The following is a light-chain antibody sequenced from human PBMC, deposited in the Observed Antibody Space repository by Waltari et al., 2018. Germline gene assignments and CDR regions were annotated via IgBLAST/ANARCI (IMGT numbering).Light chain of an antibody. Sequence: QSALTQSASVSGTPGQSITISCTGTSRDVGRYDYVSWYQHHPGRAPKLLIPGVTDRASGVSDRFSGSKSGHTASLTISGLQTEDEADYYCTSYTSSTTTPYVFGTGTQVTV. J-gene: IGLJ1*01. CDR3: TSYTSSTTTPYV. CDR2: GVT. V-gene: IGLV2-14*03. CDR1: SRDVGRYDY.